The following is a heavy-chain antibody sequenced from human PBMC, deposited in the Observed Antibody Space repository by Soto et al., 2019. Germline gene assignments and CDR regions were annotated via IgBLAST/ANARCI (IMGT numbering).Heavy chain of an antibody. D-gene: IGHD1-26*01. CDR3: AREELAFPAFDI. J-gene: IGHJ3*02. CDR2: ISYDGSNK. Sequence: QVQLVESGGGVVQPGRSLRLSCAASGFTFSSYAMHWVRQAPGKGLEWVAVISYDGSNKYYADSVKGRFTISRDNSKNTLYLQMNSLRAEDTAVYYCAREELAFPAFDIWGQGTMVTVSS. CDR1: GFTFSSYA. V-gene: IGHV3-30-3*01.